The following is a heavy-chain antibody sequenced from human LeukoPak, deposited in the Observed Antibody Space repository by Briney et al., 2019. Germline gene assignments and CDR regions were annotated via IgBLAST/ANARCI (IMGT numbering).Heavy chain of an antibody. CDR1: GFTFSTYA. CDR3: AKDVESSGHFSQSQDGFHV. V-gene: IGHV3-23*01. Sequence: GGSLRLSCGASGFTFSTYAMNWVRQAPGKGLEWVSGISGSGDSTYYADSVKGRVTISRDNSKNTLYLQMNSLRAEDTAVYYCAKDVESSGHFSQSQDGFHVWGQGTMVTVSS. D-gene: IGHD3-22*01. J-gene: IGHJ3*01. CDR2: ISGSGDST.